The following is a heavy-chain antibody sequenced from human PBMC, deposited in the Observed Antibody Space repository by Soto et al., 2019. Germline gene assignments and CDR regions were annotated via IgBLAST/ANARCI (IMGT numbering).Heavy chain of an antibody. J-gene: IGHJ6*04. CDR1: GGSISSYG. CDR2: IYYSWSA. V-gene: IGHV4-59*12. D-gene: IGHD3-22*01. CDR3: ASPDNHYYDRQYGMDV. Sequence: PSETLSLTCTVSGGSISSYGWSWIRQRPGKGKERIGYIYYSWSAYYNPYLKRRVTISVDTSKNQFSLKLRSVTAADTAVYYCASPDNHYYDRQYGMDVWGKGTTVTVSS.